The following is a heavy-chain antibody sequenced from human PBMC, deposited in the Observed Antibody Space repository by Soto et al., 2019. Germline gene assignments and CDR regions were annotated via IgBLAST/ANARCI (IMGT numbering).Heavy chain of an antibody. D-gene: IGHD5-18*01. V-gene: IGHV4-61*01. J-gene: IGHJ4*02. CDR3: ARDICGYRRALDH. CDR1: GNSVSSDIYY. CDR2: IFSTGST. Sequence: PSETLSLTCTVYGNSVSSDIYYWTWIRHPPRNGLEWIGYIFSTGSTNYNPSLNSRVTISLDTSTNQFSLRLTSVTAADTAVYSRARDICGYRRALDHWGEGT.